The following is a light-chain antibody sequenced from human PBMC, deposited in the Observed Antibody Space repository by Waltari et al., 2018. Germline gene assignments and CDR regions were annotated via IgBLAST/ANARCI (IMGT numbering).Light chain of an antibody. Sequence: QSALTQPASVSGSPGQSITISCTGTSSDAGGYNYVPWYQQHPGKAPKLMIYEVSNRPSGVSNRFSGSKSGNTASLTISGLQAEDEADYYCSSYTSSSTVFGGGTKLTVL. V-gene: IGLV2-14*01. CDR2: EVS. J-gene: IGLJ2*01. CDR1: SSDAGGYNY. CDR3: SSYTSSSTV.